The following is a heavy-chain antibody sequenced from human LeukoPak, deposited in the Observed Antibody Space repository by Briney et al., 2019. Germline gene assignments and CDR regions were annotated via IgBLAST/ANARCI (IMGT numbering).Heavy chain of an antibody. CDR3: AKSPVSGGSCYSPLDY. J-gene: IGHJ4*02. D-gene: IGHD2-15*01. V-gene: IGHV3-23*01. Sequence: GGSLRLSCAASGFTFSGHAMSWVRQAPGKGLNWLSTITGGAENTYYADSAKGRFTFSRDNSKSTLYLQMNSLRAEDTAVYYCAKSPVSGGSCYSPLDYRGQGTLVTVSS. CDR1: GFTFSGHA. CDR2: ITGGAENT.